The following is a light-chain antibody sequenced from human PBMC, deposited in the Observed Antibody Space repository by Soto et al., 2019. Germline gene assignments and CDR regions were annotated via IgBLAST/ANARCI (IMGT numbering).Light chain of an antibody. CDR1: SSDVGGYNY. CDR3: SSYTSSSPVV. CDR2: EVS. V-gene: IGLV2-14*01. Sequence: QSVLTQPASVSGSPGQSITISCTGTSSDVGGYNYVSWYQQHPGKAPKLMIYEVSSRPSGISNRFSGSKSGNTASLTISGRQAEDEADYYCSSYTSSSPVVFCGGTKLTVL. J-gene: IGLJ2*01.